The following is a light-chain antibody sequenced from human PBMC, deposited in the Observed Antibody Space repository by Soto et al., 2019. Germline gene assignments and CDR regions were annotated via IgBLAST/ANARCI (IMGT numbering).Light chain of an antibody. CDR2: DVS. V-gene: IGLV2-14*01. CDR3: SSFTTSSTFV. J-gene: IGLJ1*01. Sequence: QSVLAQPASVSGSPGQSINISCTGTSSDVGRYNYVSWFQQHPGKAPKLLIYDVSNWPSGVSDRFSGSKSGNTASLTISGRQAEDEADYYCSSFTTSSTFVFGTGTKVTVL. CDR1: SSDVGRYNY.